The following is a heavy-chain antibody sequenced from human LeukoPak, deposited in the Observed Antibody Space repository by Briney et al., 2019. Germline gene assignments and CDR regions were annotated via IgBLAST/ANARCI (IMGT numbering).Heavy chain of an antibody. Sequence: SETLSLTCTVSGGSISSSSYYWGWIRQPPGKGLEWIGSIYYSGSTYYNPSLKSRVTISVDTSKDQFSLKLSSVTAADTAVYYCARQGDFWSGYYPPDDYWGQGTLVTVSS. CDR1: GGSISSSSYY. CDR2: IYYSGST. J-gene: IGHJ4*02. D-gene: IGHD3-3*01. CDR3: ARQGDFWSGYYPPDDY. V-gene: IGHV4-39*01.